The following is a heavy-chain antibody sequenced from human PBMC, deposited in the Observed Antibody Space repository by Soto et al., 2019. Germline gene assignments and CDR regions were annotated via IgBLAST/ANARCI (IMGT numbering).Heavy chain of an antibody. J-gene: IGHJ3*02. CDR1: GFTFSSYG. V-gene: IGHV3-33*01. CDR2: IWYDGSNK. CDR3: ARERWNAFDI. Sequence: VQLVESGGGVVQPGRSLRLSCAASGFTFSSYGMNWVRQAPSKGLEWVAVIWYDGSNKYYADSVTGRFTISRDNSKNTLYLQMNSLRAEDTAVYYCARERWNAFDIWGLGTMVTVS.